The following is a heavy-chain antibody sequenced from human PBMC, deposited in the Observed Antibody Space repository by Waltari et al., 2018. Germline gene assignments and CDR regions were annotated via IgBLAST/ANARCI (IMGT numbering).Heavy chain of an antibody. J-gene: IGHJ4*02. CDR3: AKEVPRYSSSWTLGDFDY. CDR2: IRYDGSNK. CDR1: GFTCSSYG. D-gene: IGHD6-13*01. V-gene: IGHV3-30*02. Sequence: QVQLVESGGGVVQPGGSLRLSCAASGFTCSSYGMHWVRQAPGQGLEWVAFIRYDGSNKYYADSVKGRFTISRDNSKNTLYLQMNSLRAEDTAVYYCAKEVPRYSSSWTLGDFDYWGQGTLVTVSS.